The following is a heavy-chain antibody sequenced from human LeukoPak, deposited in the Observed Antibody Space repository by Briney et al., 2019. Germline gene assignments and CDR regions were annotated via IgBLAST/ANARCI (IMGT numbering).Heavy chain of an antibody. V-gene: IGHV6-1*01. CDR3: ARGGIGYCTSSSCYFDS. D-gene: IGHD2-2*01. CDR1: GDSVSTNSAA. Sequence: SQTLSLTCAISGDSVSTNSAAWNWIRQSPSRGLEWLGRTYYRSKWYSDYAVSVKSRITINPDTSKNHFSLQLNSVTPEDTAVYYCARGGIGYCTSSSCYFDSWGQGTLVTVSS. J-gene: IGHJ4*02. CDR2: TYYRSKWYS.